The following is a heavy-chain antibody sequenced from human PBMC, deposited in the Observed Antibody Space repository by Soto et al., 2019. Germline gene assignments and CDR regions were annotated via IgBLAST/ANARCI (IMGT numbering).Heavy chain of an antibody. CDR3: APGGYHYEPSGSFYYFDL. V-gene: IGHV2-5*02. CDR2: IYWDSHQ. Sequence: QITLKESAPTLVRPKQTLTLTCSFSGFSLTTPGVGVAWIRQPPGEPLGWLGLIYWDSHQVYSPTLKTRLTTTKDTSNNQVVLTLTNVGPADTATYFCAPGGYHYEPSGSFYYFDLWGRGTRVSVSS. D-gene: IGHD3-22*01. CDR1: GFSLTTPGVG. J-gene: IGHJ4*01.